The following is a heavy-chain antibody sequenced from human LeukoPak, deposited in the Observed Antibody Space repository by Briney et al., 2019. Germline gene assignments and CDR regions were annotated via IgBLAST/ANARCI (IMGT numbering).Heavy chain of an antibody. CDR1: GFSFSSYG. D-gene: IGHD6-19*01. J-gene: IGHJ6*02. Sequence: GRSLRLSCAVSGFSFSSYGMHWVRQAPGKGLEWVAVISYDGSNKYYADSVKGRFTISRDDSKNTLYLQMNSLRAEDTAVYYCANKAGYVMDVWGQGTTVTVSS. V-gene: IGHV3-30*18. CDR3: ANKAGYVMDV. CDR2: ISYDGSNK.